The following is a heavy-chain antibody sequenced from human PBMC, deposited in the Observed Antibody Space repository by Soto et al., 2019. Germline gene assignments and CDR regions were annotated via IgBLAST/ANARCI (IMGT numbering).Heavy chain of an antibody. D-gene: IGHD6-6*01. CDR3: AATHSISYGDMLLDI. J-gene: IGHJ3*02. Sequence: SLRPHCPSSGFTLSNYGMHWVGQAPCKGLEWVAVISYDGSNKYYADSVKGRFTISRDNSKNTLYLQMNSLRAEDTAVYYCAATHSISYGDMLLDIWGQGTMVTVS. CDR2: ISYDGSNK. V-gene: IGHV3-30-3*01. CDR1: GFTLSNYG.